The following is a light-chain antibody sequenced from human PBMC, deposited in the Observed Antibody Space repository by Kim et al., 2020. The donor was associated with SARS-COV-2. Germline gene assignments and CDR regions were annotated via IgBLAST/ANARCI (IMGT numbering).Light chain of an antibody. V-gene: IGLV3-19*01. CDR2: GKN. Sequence: LVQTVRTTCRGDRLRNYYASWYQQMPGPAPVRVSYGKNHRPAGIPDRFSGSSSGNTASLTSTGAQAEDEADYYCNARDGSGNHLVFGTGTKVTVL. J-gene: IGLJ1*01. CDR3: NARDGSGNHLV. CDR1: RLRNYY.